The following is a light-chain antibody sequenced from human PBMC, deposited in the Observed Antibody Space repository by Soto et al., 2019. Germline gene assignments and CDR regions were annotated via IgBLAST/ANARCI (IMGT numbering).Light chain of an antibody. Sequence: QSALAQPPSASGSPGQSVTISCTGTKNDIGVYDFVSWFQHHPGKAPRLIIYEVVQRPSGVPDRFSGSKSGNTASLTVSGLQAADEADYYCAAWDDSLNGGVFGTGTKVTVL. CDR2: EVV. CDR1: KNDIGVYDF. J-gene: IGLJ1*01. CDR3: AAWDDSLNGGV. V-gene: IGLV2-8*01.